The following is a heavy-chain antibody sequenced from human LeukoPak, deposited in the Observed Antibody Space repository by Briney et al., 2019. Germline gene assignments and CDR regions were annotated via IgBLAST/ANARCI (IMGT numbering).Heavy chain of an antibody. CDR3: ARQVVAVAGTGYFDY. Sequence: AETLSLTCTVSGGSIRSSSYYWGWIRQPPGKGLEWIGSIYYSGSTYYNASLKRRGTLSVDTSKNQFSLKLNSVTAADTAVYFCARQVVAVAGTGYFDYWGQGTQVTVSS. CDR1: GGSIRSSSYY. V-gene: IGHV4-39*01. J-gene: IGHJ4*02. D-gene: IGHD6-19*01. CDR2: IYYSGST.